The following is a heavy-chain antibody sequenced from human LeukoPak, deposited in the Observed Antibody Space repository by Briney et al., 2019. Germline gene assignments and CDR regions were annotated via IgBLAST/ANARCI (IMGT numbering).Heavy chain of an antibody. CDR2: IIPIFHTV. J-gene: IGHJ6*03. V-gene: IGHV1-69*01. CDR3: AKYSNSWSLSHYYMDV. Sequence: VASVKVSCKASGGTFSNYAISWVRQAPGQGLEWMGGIIPIFHTVNYAQKFQGRVTITADESTSTGYMELSSLRSEDTAVYYCAKYSNSWSLSHYYMDVWGKGTTVTVSS. D-gene: IGHD6-13*01. CDR1: GGTFSNYA.